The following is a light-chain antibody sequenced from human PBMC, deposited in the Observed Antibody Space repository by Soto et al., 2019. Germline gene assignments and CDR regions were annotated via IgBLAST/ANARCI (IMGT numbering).Light chain of an antibody. CDR3: SSYGGYNNVV. Sequence: QSALTQPPSASGSPGQSVTISCTATSSDVGGYNYVSWFQQHPGKAPKLIIHEVNQGPSGVPDRFSGSKSGNTASLTVSGLQAEDEGTYYCSSYGGYNNVVFGTGTKVTVL. V-gene: IGLV2-8*01. CDR2: EVN. CDR1: SSDVGGYNY. J-gene: IGLJ1*01.